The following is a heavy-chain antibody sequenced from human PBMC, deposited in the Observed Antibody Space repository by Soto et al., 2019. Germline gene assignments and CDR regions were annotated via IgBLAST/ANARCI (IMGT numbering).Heavy chain of an antibody. Sequence: QVQLVESGGGLVKPGGSLRLSCAASGIIFSDYMSWVRQAPGKGLEWLSYISGSGRTIYSADSVKGRFTISRDNATNSLQRKMNTLRAADTAVYYCARLPVPWGRFDPWGQGTLVTVSS. D-gene: IGHD3-16*01. CDR1: GIIFSDY. J-gene: IGHJ5*02. V-gene: IGHV3-11*01. CDR2: ISGSGRTI. CDR3: ARLPVPWGRFDP.